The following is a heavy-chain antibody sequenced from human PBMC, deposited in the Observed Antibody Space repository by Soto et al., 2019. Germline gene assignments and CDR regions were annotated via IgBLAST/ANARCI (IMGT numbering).Heavy chain of an antibody. CDR2: INHSGST. CDR1: GGSFSGYY. V-gene: IGHV4-34*01. CDR3: AWGSRDDAFDI. Sequence: SETLSLTCAVYGGSFSGYYWRWIRQPPGKGRGWIGEINHSGSTNYHPSLKSRVTISVDTSKNQFSLKLSSVTAADTAVSYCAWGSRDDAFDIWGQGTMVT. J-gene: IGHJ3*02.